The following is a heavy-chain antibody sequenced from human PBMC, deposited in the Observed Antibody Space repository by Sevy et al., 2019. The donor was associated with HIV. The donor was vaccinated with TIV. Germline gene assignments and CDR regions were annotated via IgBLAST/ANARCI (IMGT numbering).Heavy chain of an antibody. D-gene: IGHD1-7*01. J-gene: IGHJ6*03. V-gene: IGHV3-30-3*01. Sequence: GGSLRLSCAASGFTFSSYAMHWVRQAPGKGLEWVGVISYDGSNKYYADSVKGRFTISRDNSKNTLYLQMNSLRAEDTAVYYCARGKLELRGYYYYYMDVWGKGTTVTVSS. CDR3: ARGKLELRGYYYYYMDV. CDR2: ISYDGSNK. CDR1: GFTFSSYA.